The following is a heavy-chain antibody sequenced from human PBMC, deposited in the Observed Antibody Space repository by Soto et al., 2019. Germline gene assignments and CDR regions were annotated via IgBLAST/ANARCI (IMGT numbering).Heavy chain of an antibody. J-gene: IGHJ4*02. V-gene: IGHV1-18*01. CDR2: ISAYNGNT. Sequence: ASVKVSCKASGYTFTSYGISWVRQAPGQGLEWMGWISAYNGNTKYVQKFQGRVTMTTDTSTSTAYMELRSLRSDDTAVYYCARDAAAGLNDYCGQGTLVTVSS. D-gene: IGHD6-13*01. CDR3: ARDAAAGLNDY. CDR1: GYTFTSYG.